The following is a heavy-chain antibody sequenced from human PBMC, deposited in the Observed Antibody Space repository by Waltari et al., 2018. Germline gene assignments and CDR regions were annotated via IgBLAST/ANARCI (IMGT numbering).Heavy chain of an antibody. CDR2: IDHGGIT. CDR1: GGPFSDYH. J-gene: IGHJ6*03. Sequence: QVQLQQLGAGLLKPSETLSLTCAVYGGPFSDYHWSWIRQSPGKGPEWIGEIDHGGITNYHPSPKSRVSKAIDTSKNQFSLNLTPGTAADTGVYFWARSAVGATRPIQYCYMDVLGKGTTVTVSS. D-gene: IGHD1-26*01. V-gene: IGHV4-34*02. CDR3: ARSAVGATRPIQYCYMDV.